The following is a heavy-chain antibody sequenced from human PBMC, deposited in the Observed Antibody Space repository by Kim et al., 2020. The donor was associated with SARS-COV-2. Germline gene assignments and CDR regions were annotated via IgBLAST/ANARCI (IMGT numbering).Heavy chain of an antibody. CDR3: ARDKIWWELPNLHYYYYGMDV. CDR1: GYTFTSYA. Sequence: ASVKVSCKASGYTFTSYAMHWVRQAPGQRLEWMGWINAGNGNTKYSQKFQGRVTITRDTSASTAYMELSSLRSEDTAVYYCARDKIWWELPNLHYYYYGMDVWGQGTTVTVSS. CDR2: INAGNGNT. D-gene: IGHD1-26*01. J-gene: IGHJ6*02. V-gene: IGHV1-3*01.